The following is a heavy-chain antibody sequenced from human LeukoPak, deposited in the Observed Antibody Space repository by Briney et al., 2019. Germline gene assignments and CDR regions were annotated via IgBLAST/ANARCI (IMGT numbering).Heavy chain of an antibody. Sequence: PGGSLRLSCAASGFSVNSTYMSWVRQAPGKGLDWLSVIYSGGATYYAESVKGRFPTSRDISKNTLYLQMNSLRAEDTAVYYCAREATHGVADMDVWGKGTTVTVSS. CDR1: GFSVNSTY. V-gene: IGHV3-66*01. J-gene: IGHJ6*03. CDR3: AREATHGVADMDV. D-gene: IGHD3-3*01. CDR2: IYSGGAT.